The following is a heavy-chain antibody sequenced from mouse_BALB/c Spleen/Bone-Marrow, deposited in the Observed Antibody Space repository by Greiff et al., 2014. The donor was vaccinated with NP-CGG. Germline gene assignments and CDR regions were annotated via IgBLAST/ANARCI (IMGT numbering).Heavy chain of an antibody. Sequence: EVQVVESGAELVKPGASVKSSCTASGFNIKDTYMHWVKQRPEQGLEWIGRIDPANGNTKYDPKFQGKATITADTSSNTAYLRLSSLTSEDTAVYYCATYYYGSSWGFAYWGQGTLVTVSA. CDR1: GFNIKDTY. CDR3: ATYYYGSSWGFAY. V-gene: IGHV14-3*02. D-gene: IGHD1-1*01. J-gene: IGHJ3*01. CDR2: IDPANGNT.